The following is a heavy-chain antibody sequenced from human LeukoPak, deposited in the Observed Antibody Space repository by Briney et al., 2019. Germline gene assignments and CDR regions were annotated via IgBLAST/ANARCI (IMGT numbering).Heavy chain of an antibody. CDR1: GFIFSTSW. CDR3: AKDGRTFPH. V-gene: IGHV3-7*04. Sequence: PGGSLRLSCSASGFIFSTSWMSWVRQAPGRGPEWVANINTDGSEKFYVDSLKGRFTISRDNAKNSLYLQMNSLRAEDTAVYYCAKDGRTFPHWGQGTLVTVSS. J-gene: IGHJ4*02. CDR2: INTDGSEK. D-gene: IGHD2/OR15-2a*01.